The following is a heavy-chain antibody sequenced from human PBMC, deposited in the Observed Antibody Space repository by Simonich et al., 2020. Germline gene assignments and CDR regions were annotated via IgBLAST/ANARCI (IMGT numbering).Heavy chain of an antibody. V-gene: IGHV4-34*01. D-gene: IGHD3-9*01. Sequence: QVQLQQWGAGLLKPSETLSLTCAVYGGSFSGYYWSWIRQPPGRGLEGIGEINHSGSTNANPALKSCVTISVDTSKSQFSLKRSSVTAADTAVYYCARCGLVNYDILTGYHNWFDPWGQGTLVTVSS. CDR1: GGSFSGYY. CDR3: ARCGLVNYDILTGYHNWFDP. J-gene: IGHJ5*02. CDR2: INHSGST.